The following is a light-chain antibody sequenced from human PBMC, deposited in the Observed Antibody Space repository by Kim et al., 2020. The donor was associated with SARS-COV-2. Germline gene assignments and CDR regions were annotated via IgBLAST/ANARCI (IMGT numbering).Light chain of an antibody. Sequence: EIVMTQSPATLSVSPGERATLSCRASQSVSSNLAWYQQKPGQAPRLLIYGASTRATGIPARFSGSGSGTEFTLTISSLQSEDFAVYYCSSGTFGQGTKVDIK. V-gene: IGKV3-15*01. J-gene: IGKJ1*01. CDR2: GAS. CDR3: SSGT. CDR1: QSVSSN.